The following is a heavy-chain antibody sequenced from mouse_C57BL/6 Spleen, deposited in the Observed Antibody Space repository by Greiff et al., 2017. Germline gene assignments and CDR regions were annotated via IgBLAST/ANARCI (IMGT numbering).Heavy chain of an antibody. CDR1: GYTFTSYW. Sequence: VQLQQPGAELVRPGTSVKLSCKASGYTFTSYWMHWVKQRPGQGLEWIGVIDPSDSYTNYNQKFKGKATLTVDTSSSTAYMQLSSLTSEDSAVYYCARGYYYGSSYGYFDYWGKGTTRTVSS. D-gene: IGHD1-1*01. CDR3: ARGYYYGSSYGYFDY. J-gene: IGHJ2*01. V-gene: IGHV1-59*01. CDR2: IDPSDSYT.